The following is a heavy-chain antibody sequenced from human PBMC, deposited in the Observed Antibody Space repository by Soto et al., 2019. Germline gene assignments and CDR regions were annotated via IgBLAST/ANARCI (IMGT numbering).Heavy chain of an antibody. V-gene: IGHV1-2*02. J-gene: IGHJ4*02. CDR2: INPNSGGT. CDR3: ARARYFDWPVYDY. D-gene: IGHD3-9*01. Sequence: ASVKVSCKASGYTFTGYYMHWVRQAPGQGLEWMGWINPNSGGTNYAQKFQGRVTMTRDMSISTAYMELSRLRSDDTAVYYCARARYFDWPVYDYWGQGXLVTVYS. CDR1: GYTFTGYY.